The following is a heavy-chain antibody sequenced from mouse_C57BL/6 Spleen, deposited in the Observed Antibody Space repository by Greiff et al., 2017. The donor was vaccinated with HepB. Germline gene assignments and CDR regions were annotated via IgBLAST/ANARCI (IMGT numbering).Heavy chain of an antibody. CDR2: IGSGGSYT. J-gene: IGHJ3*01. CDR1: GFTFSSYG. Sequence: EVKLMESGGDLVKPGGSLKLSCAASGFTFSSYGMSWVRQTPDKRLEWVATIGSGGSYTYYPDSVKGRFNISRDNAKNTLYLQMSSLKSEDTAMYYCARENWGGRVAYWGQGTLVTVSA. V-gene: IGHV5-6*01. CDR3: ARENWGGRVAY. D-gene: IGHD4-1*01.